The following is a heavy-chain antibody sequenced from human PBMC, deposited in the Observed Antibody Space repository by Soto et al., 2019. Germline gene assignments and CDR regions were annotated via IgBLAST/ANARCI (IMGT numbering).Heavy chain of an antibody. CDR1: GLTFSDYW. J-gene: IGHJ4*02. D-gene: IGHD5-12*01. V-gene: IGHV3-7*05. CDR3: ARWQN. CDR2: INQDGSEE. Sequence: EVQLVESGGGLVQPGGSLRLSCAVSGLTFSDYWMSWVRQAPGKGLEWVANINQDGSEEHYPDSVKGRFTISRDNAKNSLSLQVNGLRAEDTGVYYCARWQNWGQGTLVTVSS.